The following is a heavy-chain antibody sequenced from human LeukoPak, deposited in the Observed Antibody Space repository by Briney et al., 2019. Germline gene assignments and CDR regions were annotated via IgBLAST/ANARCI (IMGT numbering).Heavy chain of an antibody. D-gene: IGHD3-22*01. J-gene: IGHJ4*02. Sequence: PGRSLRLSCAASGFTFSSYGMHWVRQAPGKGLEWVAVIWYDESNKYYADSVKGRFTISRDNSKNTLYLQMNSLRAEDTAVYYCARDDSSALFPDYWGQGTLVTVSS. CDR1: GFTFSSYG. CDR2: IWYDESNK. CDR3: ARDDSSALFPDY. V-gene: IGHV3-33*01.